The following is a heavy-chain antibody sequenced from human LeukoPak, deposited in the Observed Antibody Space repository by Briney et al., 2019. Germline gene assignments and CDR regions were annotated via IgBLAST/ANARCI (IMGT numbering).Heavy chain of an antibody. J-gene: IGHJ4*02. CDR2: INHSGST. V-gene: IGHV4-34*01. CDR3: ARGRGYEL. D-gene: IGHD5-12*01. CDR1: GGSFSGYY. Sequence: SETLSLTCAVYGGSFSGYYWSWIRQPPGKGLEWIGEINHSGSTNYNPSLKSRVTISVDTSKNQFSLKLSSVTAADTAVYYCARGRGYELWGQGTLVTVSS.